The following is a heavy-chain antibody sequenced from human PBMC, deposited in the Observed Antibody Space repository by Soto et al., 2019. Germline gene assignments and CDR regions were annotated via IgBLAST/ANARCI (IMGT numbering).Heavy chain of an antibody. CDR2: IIPIFGTA. CDR1: GGTFSSYA. J-gene: IGHJ6*02. D-gene: IGHD6-13*01. Sequence: QVQLVQSGAEVKKPGSSVKVSCKASGGTFSSYAISWVRQAPGQGLEWMGGIIPIFGTANYAQKFQGRVTITADESTSTAYMELSSLRSEDTAVYYCAREIWQLITEQYYYYGMDVWGQGTTVTVSS. V-gene: IGHV1-69*01. CDR3: AREIWQLITEQYYYYGMDV.